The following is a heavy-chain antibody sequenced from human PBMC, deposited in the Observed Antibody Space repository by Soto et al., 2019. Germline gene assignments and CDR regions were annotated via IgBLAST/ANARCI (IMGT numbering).Heavy chain of an antibody. D-gene: IGHD2-15*01. Sequence: QVQLVESGGGVVQPGRSLRLSCAASGFTFSSYGMHWVRQAPGKGLEWVAVISYDGSNKYYADSVKGRFTISRDNSKNTLYLQMNSLRAEDTAVYYCAKGTSSGGSCCPNWGQGTLVTVSS. CDR1: GFTFSSYG. CDR2: ISYDGSNK. V-gene: IGHV3-30*18. CDR3: AKGTSSGGSCCPN. J-gene: IGHJ4*02.